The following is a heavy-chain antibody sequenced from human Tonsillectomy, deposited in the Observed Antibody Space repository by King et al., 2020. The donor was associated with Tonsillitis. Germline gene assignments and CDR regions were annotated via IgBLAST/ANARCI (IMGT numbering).Heavy chain of an antibody. V-gene: IGHV4-31*03. CDR1: GGSISGGGYY. CDR2: IDYTGST. CDR3: ASSTYDSSGYSVSYFDY. D-gene: IGHD3-22*01. J-gene: IGHJ4*02. Sequence: VQLQESGPGLVKPSQTLSLTCTVSGGSISGGGYYWSWIRQHPGKGLEWIGSIDYTGSTCSNPSLKSRVTISVDTSKNQFSLKLSSGTAAATAVYYCASSTYDSSGYSVSYFDYWGQGTLVTVSS.